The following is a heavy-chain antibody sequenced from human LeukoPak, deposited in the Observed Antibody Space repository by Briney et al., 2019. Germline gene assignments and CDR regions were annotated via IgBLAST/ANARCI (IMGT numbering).Heavy chain of an antibody. CDR2: IWFDGINT. V-gene: IGHV3-33*08. CDR1: GFAFTNYA. CDR3: VRDYCSGGSCYESKWFDP. Sequence: PGGSLRLSCAASGFAFTNYAMHWVRQAPGKGLEWVAVIWFDGINTNHADSVKGRFTVSRDNSKNTLFLQMNSLGAEDTAVYFCVRDYCSGGSCYESKWFDPWGQGTLVTVSS. J-gene: IGHJ5*02. D-gene: IGHD2-15*01.